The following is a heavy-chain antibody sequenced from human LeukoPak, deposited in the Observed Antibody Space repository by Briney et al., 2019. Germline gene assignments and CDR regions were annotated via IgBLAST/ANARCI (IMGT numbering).Heavy chain of an antibody. J-gene: IGHJ4*02. CDR1: GFTFSSYW. V-gene: IGHV3-7*04. CDR2: IKQDGSEK. CDR3: AREYNWNYALIDY. Sequence: SGGSPRLSCAASGFTFSSYWMSWVRQAPGKGLEWVANIKQDGSEKYYVDSVKGRFTISRDNAKNSLYLQMNSLRAEDTAVYYCAREYNWNYALIDYWGQGTLVTVSS. D-gene: IGHD1-7*01.